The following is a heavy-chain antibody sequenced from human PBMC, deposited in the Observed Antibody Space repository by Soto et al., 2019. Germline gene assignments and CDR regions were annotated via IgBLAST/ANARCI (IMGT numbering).Heavy chain of an antibody. D-gene: IGHD6-6*01. Sequence: GGSLRLSCAASGFTFSSYGMHWVRQAPGKGLEWVAVIWYDGSNKYYADSVKGRFTISRDNSKNTLYLQMNSLRAEDTAVYYGARDGEQLVQSFDEWGQGTLVTVSS. J-gene: IGHJ4*02. V-gene: IGHV3-33*01. CDR2: IWYDGSNK. CDR1: GFTFSSYG. CDR3: ARDGEQLVQSFDE.